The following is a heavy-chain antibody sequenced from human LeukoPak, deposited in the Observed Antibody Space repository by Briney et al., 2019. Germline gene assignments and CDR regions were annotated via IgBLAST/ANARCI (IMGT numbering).Heavy chain of an antibody. V-gene: IGHV4-59*01. CDR3: ARGISSSWYYYYYGMDV. Sequence: SETLSLTCTVSGGSISSYYWSWIRQPPGKGLEWIGYIYYSRSTNYNPSLKSRVTISVDTSKNQFSLKLSSVTAADTAVYYCARGISSSWYYYYYGMDVWGQGTTVTVSS. CDR2: IYYSRST. D-gene: IGHD6-13*01. CDR1: GGSISSYY. J-gene: IGHJ6*02.